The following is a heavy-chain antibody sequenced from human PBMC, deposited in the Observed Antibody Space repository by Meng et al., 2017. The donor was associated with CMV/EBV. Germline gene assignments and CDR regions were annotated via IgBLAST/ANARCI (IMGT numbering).Heavy chain of an antibody. CDR3: ARERGDDSGYNFDS. Sequence: QGPLQGSGPGLVKPSETLSLTCSVSGGFFSGFFWTWIRQPAGKGLEWIGRIYSTGGTNYNPSFESQVTISLDGSNNQFSLKLNSVTAADTAIYYCARERGDDSGYNFDSWGQGTLVTVSS. D-gene: IGHD3-22*01. V-gene: IGHV4-4*07. CDR2: IYSTGGT. CDR1: GGFFSGFF. J-gene: IGHJ4*02.